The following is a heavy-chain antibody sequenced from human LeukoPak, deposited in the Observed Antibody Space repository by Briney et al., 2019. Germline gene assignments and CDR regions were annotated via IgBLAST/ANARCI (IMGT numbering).Heavy chain of an antibody. CDR1: GDSISSYY. V-gene: IGHV4-59*01. D-gene: IGHD6-13*01. Sequence: SETLSLTCTVSGDSISSYYWSWIRQPPGKGLEWIGYIYYSGSTNCNPSLKSRVTISVDTSKNQFSLKLSSVTAADTAVYYCARALFGTYYFDYWGQGTLVTVSS. CDR2: IYYSGST. CDR3: ARALFGTYYFDY. J-gene: IGHJ4*02.